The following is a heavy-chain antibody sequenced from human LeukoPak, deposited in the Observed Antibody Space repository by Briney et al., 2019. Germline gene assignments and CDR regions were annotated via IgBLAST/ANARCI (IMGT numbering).Heavy chain of an antibody. V-gene: IGHV1-18*01. J-gene: IGHJ4*02. D-gene: IGHD5-18*01. CDR1: GYTFTSHG. CDR2: ISGYNGNT. Sequence: ASVKVSCKASGYTFTSHGFSWVRQAPGQGLEWMGWISGYNGNTNYAQKFQGRVILTIDTPTSTAYMELRSLKSDDTAVYYCAREETADGYEAEDYWGQGTLVTVSS. CDR3: AREETADGYEAEDY.